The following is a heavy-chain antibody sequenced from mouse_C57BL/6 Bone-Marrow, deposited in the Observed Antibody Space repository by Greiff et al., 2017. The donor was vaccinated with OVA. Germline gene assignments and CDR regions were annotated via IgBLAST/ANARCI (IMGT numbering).Heavy chain of an antibody. V-gene: IGHV6-3*01. CDR2: IRLKSDNYET. CDR1: GFTFSNYW. CDR3: TNYYGSSDWYFDV. Sequence: EVKLQESGGGLVQPGGSMKLSCVASGFTFSNYWMNWVRQSPEKGLEWVAQIRLKSDNYETHYAESVKGRFTISRDDSKSSVYLQMNNLRAEDTGIYYCTNYYGSSDWYFDVWGTGTTVTVSS. J-gene: IGHJ1*03. D-gene: IGHD1-1*01.